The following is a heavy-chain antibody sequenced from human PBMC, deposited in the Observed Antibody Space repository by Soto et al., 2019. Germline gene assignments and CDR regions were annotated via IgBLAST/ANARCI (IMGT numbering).Heavy chain of an antibody. V-gene: IGHV3-11*01. J-gene: IGHJ4*02. CDR3: TRSYSTGWAFDH. CDR1: GFTVSNYY. CDR2: ISSTGRTI. D-gene: IGHD6-19*01. Sequence: GGTLRLSCGASGFTVSNYYMSWIRQAPGKGLEWVSYISSTGRTIYYADSVKGRFTVSRDNAQNSLSLKLNSLRVEDTAVYYGTRSYSTGWAFDHWGQGTLVTVSS.